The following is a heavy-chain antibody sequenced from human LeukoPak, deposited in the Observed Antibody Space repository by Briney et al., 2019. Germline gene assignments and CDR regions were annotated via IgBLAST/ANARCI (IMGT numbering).Heavy chain of an antibody. CDR1: GGPISSYY. D-gene: IGHD5-12*01. Sequence: SETLSLTCTVSGGPISSYYWSWIRQPPGKGLEWIGYIYYSGSTNYNPSLKSRVTITVDTSKNQFSLKLSSVTAADTAVYYCARAVGLRGPLDFDYWGQGTLVTVSS. V-gene: IGHV4-59*01. J-gene: IGHJ4*02. CDR3: ARAVGLRGPLDFDY. CDR2: IYYSGST.